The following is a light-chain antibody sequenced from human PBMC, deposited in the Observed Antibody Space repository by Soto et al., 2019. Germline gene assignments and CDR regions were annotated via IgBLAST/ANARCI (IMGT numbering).Light chain of an antibody. CDR2: DAS. CDR3: QQSDSTPYT. CDR1: QGIRSE. J-gene: IGKJ2*01. V-gene: IGKV1-39*01. Sequence: IQMTQSPSSLSASVGDRVTITCRASQGIRSELGWYQQKPGKAPNLLIYDASSLLSGVPSRFSGSGSGTDFTLTISSLQPEDFSIYYCQQSDSTPYTFGQGTKLEIK.